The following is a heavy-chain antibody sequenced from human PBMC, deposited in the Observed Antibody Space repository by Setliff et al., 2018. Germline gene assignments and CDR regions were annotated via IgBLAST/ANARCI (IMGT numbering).Heavy chain of an antibody. CDR2: TIPNFGTT. D-gene: IGHD5-18*01. J-gene: IGHJ6*03. CDR1: GGTFSSYG. V-gene: IGHV1-69*05. CDR3: AREGVDTRSSTDYRYYMDV. Sequence: SVKVSCKASGGTFSSYGISWVRQAPGQGLEWLGGTIPNFGTTNYAQEFQGRVTIITDESTSTAYMELSSLRFEDTAVYYCAREGVDTRSSTDYRYYMDVWGRGTTVTV.